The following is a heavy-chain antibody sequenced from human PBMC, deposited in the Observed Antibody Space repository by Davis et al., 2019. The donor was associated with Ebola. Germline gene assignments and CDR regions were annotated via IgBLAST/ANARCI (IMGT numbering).Heavy chain of an antibody. CDR1: GGTFSSYA. J-gene: IGHJ4*02. Sequence: ASVKVSCKASGGTFSSYAISWVRQAPGQGLEWMGIINPSGGSTSYAQKFQGRVTMTRDTSTSTVYMELSSLRSEDTAVYYCARVYDILTGYYLGYWGQGTLVTVSS. D-gene: IGHD3-9*01. CDR2: INPSGGST. V-gene: IGHV1-46*01. CDR3: ARVYDILTGYYLGY.